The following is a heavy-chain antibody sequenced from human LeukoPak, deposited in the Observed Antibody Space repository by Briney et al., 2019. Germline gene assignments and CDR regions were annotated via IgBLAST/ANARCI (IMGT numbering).Heavy chain of an antibody. Sequence: PGASVKLSCKTSGYTFTNYYLHWVRQAPGQGLEWMGIITPSDDSTDYAQKFQGRLTMTRDTSTSTFYMELSSLRNEDTAVYYCAPQYYTGWGQGTLVTVSS. V-gene: IGHV1-46*01. CDR3: APQYYTG. CDR2: ITPSDDST. J-gene: IGHJ4*02. CDR1: GYTFTNYY. D-gene: IGHD3-3*01.